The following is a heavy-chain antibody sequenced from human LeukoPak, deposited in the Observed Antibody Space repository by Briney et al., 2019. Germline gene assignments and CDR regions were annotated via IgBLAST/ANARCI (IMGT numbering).Heavy chain of an antibody. J-gene: IGHJ4*02. CDR2: ITGSGDGT. Sequence: GGSLRHSCTASGFTFGDYAMNWFRQAPGKGLEWVSSITGSGDGTSAADSVTGRFSISRDNSKSTLYLQMNSLRVEDTAVYYCAKAGLVRGGALDSWGQGTLVTVSS. D-gene: IGHD4/OR15-4a*01. CDR1: GFTFGDYA. V-gene: IGHV3-23*01. CDR3: AKAGLVRGGALDS.